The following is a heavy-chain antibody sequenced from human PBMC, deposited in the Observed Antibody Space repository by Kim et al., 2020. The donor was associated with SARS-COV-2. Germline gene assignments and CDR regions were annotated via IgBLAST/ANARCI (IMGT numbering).Heavy chain of an antibody. D-gene: IGHD5-18*01. V-gene: IGHV4-4*07. CDR2: IYTSGST. J-gene: IGHJ6*02. Sequence: SETLSLTCTVSGGSISSYYWSWIRQPAGKGLEWIGRIYTSGSTNYNPSLKSRVTMSVDTSKNQFSLKLSSVTAADTAVYYCARDRPGGGIQLWGGDYYYGMDVWGQGTTVTVSS. CDR1: GGSISSYY. CDR3: ARDRPGGGIQLWGGDYYYGMDV.